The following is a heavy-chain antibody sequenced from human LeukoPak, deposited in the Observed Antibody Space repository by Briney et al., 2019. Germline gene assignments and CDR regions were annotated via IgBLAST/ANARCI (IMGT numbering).Heavy chain of an antibody. D-gene: IGHD2-15*01. CDR3: ATSVGYHGSKNAFDV. CDR1: GGSISSHF. Sequence: SETLSLTCSVSGGSISSHFWTWIRQPPGKRLEWIGNTHYSGSTNYNPSLKGRVSISLDTSKNGLSLELTSVTAADTAVYYCATSVGYHGSKNAFDVWGLGTMVTVSS. J-gene: IGHJ3*01. V-gene: IGHV4-59*08. CDR2: THYSGST.